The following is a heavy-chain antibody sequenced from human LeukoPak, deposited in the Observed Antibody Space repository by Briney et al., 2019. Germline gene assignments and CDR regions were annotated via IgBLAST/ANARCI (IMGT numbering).Heavy chain of an antibody. CDR2: INHSGST. CDR3: ARGQGTVTTH. Sequence: SETLSLTCAVYGGSFSGYYWSWIRQPPGKGLEWIGEINHSGSTNYNPSLKSRVTISVDTSKNQFSLKLSSVTAADTAVYYCARGQGTVTTHWGQGTLVTVSS. J-gene: IGHJ4*02. CDR1: GGSFSGYY. V-gene: IGHV4-34*01. D-gene: IGHD4-17*01.